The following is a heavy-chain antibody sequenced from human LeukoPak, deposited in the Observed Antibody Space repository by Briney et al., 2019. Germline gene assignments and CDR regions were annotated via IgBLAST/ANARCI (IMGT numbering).Heavy chain of an antibody. J-gene: IGHJ3*02. CDR3: ARDMTGSVSHVFEI. D-gene: IGHD1-20*01. CDR1: GFTFSSYW. V-gene: IGHV3-7*01. CDR2: IRLDGSEK. Sequence: PGGSLRLSCAVSGFTFSSYWMSWVRQAPGKGLEWVANIRLDGSEKYYVDSVKGRFTISRDNAENSLYLQMNSLRTEDTAVYYCARDMTGSVSHVFEIWGQGTMVTVSS.